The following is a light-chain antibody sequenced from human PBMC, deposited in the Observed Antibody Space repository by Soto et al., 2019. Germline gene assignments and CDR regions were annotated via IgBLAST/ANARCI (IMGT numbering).Light chain of an antibody. CDR2: GNS. J-gene: IGLJ2*01. CDR3: QSYDSSLSGPFVV. CDR1: SSNIGAGYD. V-gene: IGLV1-40*01. Sequence: QSVLTQPPSVSGAPGQRVTISCTGSSSNIGAGYDVHWYQQLPGTAPKLLIYGNSNRPSGVPDRFSGSKSGTSASLAITGRQADDEADYYCQSYDSSLSGPFVVFGGGTKLTVL.